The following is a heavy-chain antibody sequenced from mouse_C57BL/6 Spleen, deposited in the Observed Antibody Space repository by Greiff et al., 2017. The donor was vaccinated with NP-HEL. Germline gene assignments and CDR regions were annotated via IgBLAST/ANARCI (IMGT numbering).Heavy chain of an antibody. J-gene: IGHJ1*03. Sequence: EVQGVESGGGLVKPGGSLKLSCAASGFTFSSYTMSWVRQTPEKRLEWVATISGGGGNTYYPDSVKGRFTISRDNAKNTLYLQMSSLRSEDTALYYCARHDYDGYFDVWGTGTTVTVSS. CDR1: GFTFSSYT. CDR3: ARHDYDGYFDV. D-gene: IGHD2-4*01. CDR2: ISGGGGNT. V-gene: IGHV5-9*01.